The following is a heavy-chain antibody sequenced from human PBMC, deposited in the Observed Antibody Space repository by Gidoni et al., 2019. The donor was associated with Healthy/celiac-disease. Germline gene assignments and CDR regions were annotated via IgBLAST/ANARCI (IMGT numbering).Heavy chain of an antibody. D-gene: IGHD3-3*01. CDR1: GGTFSSYP. Sequence: QVQLVQSGAEVKKPGSSVKVSCKASGGTFSSYPISWVRQAPGQGLEWMGRIIPILGIANYAQKFQGRVTITADKSTSTAYMELSSLRSEDTAVYYCARDIRFHHPPYYYYMDVWGKGTTVTVSS. CDR2: IIPILGIA. J-gene: IGHJ6*03. CDR3: ARDIRFHHPPYYYYMDV. V-gene: IGHV1-69*04.